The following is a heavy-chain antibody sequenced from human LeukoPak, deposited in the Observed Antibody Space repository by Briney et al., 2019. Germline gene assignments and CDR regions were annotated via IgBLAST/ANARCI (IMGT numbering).Heavy chain of an antibody. CDR1: GFTFSGSI. CDR3: STKTQQLASYYYYMDV. J-gene: IGHJ6*03. Sequence: GGSLRLSCAASGFTFSGSIMHWVRQASGKGLEWVGRIKNKANSYATAYAASVKGRFTISRDDSKNTAYLQMDSLKTEDTAIYYCSTKTQQLASYYYYMDVWGKGTTVTVS. D-gene: IGHD1-1*01. CDR2: IKNKANSYAT. V-gene: IGHV3-73*01.